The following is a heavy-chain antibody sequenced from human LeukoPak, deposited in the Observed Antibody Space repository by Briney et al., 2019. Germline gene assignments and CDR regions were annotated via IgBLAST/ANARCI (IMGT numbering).Heavy chain of an antibody. Sequence: PGGSLRLSCAASGFTFSSYWMHWVRQAPGKGLVWVSRINSDGSSTAYADSVKGRFAISRDNAKNTLYLQMNSLRAEDTAVYYCVRDRAAAQFDYCGQGTLVTVSS. J-gene: IGHJ4*02. CDR3: VRDRAAAQFDY. CDR2: INSDGSST. CDR1: GFTFSSYW. D-gene: IGHD6-13*01. V-gene: IGHV3-74*01.